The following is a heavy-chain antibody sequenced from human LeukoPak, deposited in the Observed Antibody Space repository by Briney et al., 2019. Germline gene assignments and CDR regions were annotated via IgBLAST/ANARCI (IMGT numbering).Heavy chain of an antibody. V-gene: IGHV4-38-2*02. CDR3: ARDHRRYYDSSVVEY. CDR2: IHHSGST. CDR1: GYSISSGYY. J-gene: IGHJ4*02. D-gene: IGHD3-22*01. Sequence: SETLSLTCTVSGYSISSGYYWGWIRQPPGKGLEWIGSIHHSGSTYYNPSLKSRVTISVDTSKNQFSLKLSSVTAADTAVYYCARDHRRYYDSSVVEYWGQGTLVTVSS.